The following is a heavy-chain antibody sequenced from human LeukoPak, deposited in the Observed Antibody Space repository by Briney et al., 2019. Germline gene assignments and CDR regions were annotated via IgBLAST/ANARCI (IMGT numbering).Heavy chain of an antibody. V-gene: IGHV4-30-4*08. CDR1: GGSIGSGDYY. CDR3: ARGSRDGIVGATSGGPSWFDP. J-gene: IGHJ5*02. D-gene: IGHD1-26*01. Sequence: NPSETLSLTCTVSGGSIGSGDYYWSWIRQPPGKGLEWIGYIYYSGSTYYNPSLKSRVTISVDTSKNQFSLKLSSVTAADTAVYYCARGSRDGIVGATSGGPSWFDPWGQGTLVTVSS. CDR2: IYYSGST.